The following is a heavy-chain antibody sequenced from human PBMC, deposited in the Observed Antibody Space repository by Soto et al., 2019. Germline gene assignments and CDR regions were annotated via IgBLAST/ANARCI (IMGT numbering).Heavy chain of an antibody. D-gene: IGHD6-13*01. CDR2: IYPGDSDT. Sequence: PGESLKISCKGSGYSFTSYWIGWVRQMPGKGLEWMGIIYPGDSDTRYSPSFQGQVTISADKSISTAYLQWSSLKASDTAMYYCARQGSISSRWQWFDPWGQGTLVTVSS. J-gene: IGHJ5*02. CDR1: GYSFTSYW. V-gene: IGHV5-51*01. CDR3: ARQGSISSRWQWFDP.